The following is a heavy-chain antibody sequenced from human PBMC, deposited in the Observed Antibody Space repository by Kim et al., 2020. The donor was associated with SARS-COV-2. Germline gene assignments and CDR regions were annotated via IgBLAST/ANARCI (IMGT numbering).Heavy chain of an antibody. J-gene: IGHJ4*02. CDR3: ARGIDY. V-gene: IGHV4-59*09. Sequence: TNYTPHLKRSLTIPEDTSKNQFSLKLSSVTSADTAVYYCARGIDYWGQGTLVTVSS. CDR2: T.